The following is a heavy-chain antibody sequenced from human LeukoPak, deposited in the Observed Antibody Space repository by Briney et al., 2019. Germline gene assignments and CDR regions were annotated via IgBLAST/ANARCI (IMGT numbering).Heavy chain of an antibody. CDR2: IRSKAYGGTT. D-gene: IGHD1-1*01. Sequence: GGSLRLSCTASGFTFGDYAMSWVRQAPGKGLEWVGFIRSKAYGGTTEYAASVKGRFTISRDDSESIACLQMNSLKTEDTAVYYCTRTSGTGVYYYYYYMDVWGKGTTVTVSS. V-gene: IGHV3-49*04. CDR3: TRTSGTGVYYYYYYMDV. CDR1: GFTFGDYA. J-gene: IGHJ6*03.